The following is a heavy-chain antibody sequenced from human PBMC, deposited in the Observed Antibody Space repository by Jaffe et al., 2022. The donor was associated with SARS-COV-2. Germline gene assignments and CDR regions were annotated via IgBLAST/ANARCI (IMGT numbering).Heavy chain of an antibody. D-gene: IGHD6-6*01. Sequence: EVQLVESGGGLVQPGRSLRLSCAASGFTFDDYAMHWVRQAPGKGLEWVSGISWNSGSIGYADSVKGRFTISRDNAKNSLYLQMNSLRAEDTALYYCAKVRHGWFDPWGQGTLVTVSS. CDR3: AKVRHGWFDP. J-gene: IGHJ5*02. CDR1: GFTFDDYA. CDR2: ISWNSGSI. V-gene: IGHV3-9*01.